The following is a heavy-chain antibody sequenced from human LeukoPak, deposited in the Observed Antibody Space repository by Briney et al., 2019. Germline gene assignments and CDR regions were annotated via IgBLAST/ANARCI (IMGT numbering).Heavy chain of an antibody. V-gene: IGHV4-4*07. CDR1: GSYIGSYY. D-gene: IGHD4-17*01. Sequence: SETLSLTCTVSGSYIGSYYWSWIRQPAGKGLEWIGRIYTSENTDYNPSLKSRVTMSVDISTSQFSLRLTSVTAADTAVYYCAREGDYGDYSKSFYYMDVWGKGTTLTVSS. CDR2: IYTSENT. CDR3: AREGDYGDYSKSFYYMDV. J-gene: IGHJ6*03.